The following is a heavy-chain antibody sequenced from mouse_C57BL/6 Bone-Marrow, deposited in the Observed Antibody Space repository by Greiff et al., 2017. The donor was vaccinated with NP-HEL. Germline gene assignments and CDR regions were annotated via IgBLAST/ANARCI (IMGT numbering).Heavy chain of an antibody. D-gene: IGHD2-1*01. CDR2: INPGSGGT. J-gene: IGHJ3*01. CDR1: GYAFTNYL. Sequence: VQLQQSGAELVRPGTSVKVSCKASGYAFTNYLIEWVKQRPGQGLEWIGVINPGSGGTNYNEKFKGKAKLTADKSSSTAYMQLSSLTSEDSAVYFCASYYWFAYWGQGTLVTVSA. V-gene: IGHV1-54*01. CDR3: ASYYWFAY.